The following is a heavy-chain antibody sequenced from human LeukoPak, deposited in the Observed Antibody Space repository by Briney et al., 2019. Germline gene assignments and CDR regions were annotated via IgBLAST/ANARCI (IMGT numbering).Heavy chain of an antibody. V-gene: IGHV4-34*01. CDR2: INHSGST. Sequence: SETLSLTCAVYGGSISGYYWSWIRQPPRKGLEWIGEINHSGSTNYNPSLKSRVTISVDTSKNQFSLKLSSVTAADTAVYYCARESEWLLYPSYYYYMDVWGKGTTVTVSS. J-gene: IGHJ6*03. D-gene: IGHD3-3*01. CDR1: GGSISGYY. CDR3: ARESEWLLYPSYYYYMDV.